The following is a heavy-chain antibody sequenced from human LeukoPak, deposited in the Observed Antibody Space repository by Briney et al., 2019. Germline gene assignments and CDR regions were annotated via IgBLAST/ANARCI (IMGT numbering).Heavy chain of an antibody. Sequence: LGGSLKISCKGSGYSFTSYWIGWVPQMPGKGLEWIGIIYPGDSDTRYSSSFQGQFTISADKSISTAYLQWSSLKASDTAMYYCARRSSGWYLDYWGQGTLVTVSS. V-gene: IGHV5-51*01. J-gene: IGHJ4*02. CDR1: GYSFTSYW. CDR2: IYPGDSDT. D-gene: IGHD6-19*01. CDR3: ARRSSGWYLDY.